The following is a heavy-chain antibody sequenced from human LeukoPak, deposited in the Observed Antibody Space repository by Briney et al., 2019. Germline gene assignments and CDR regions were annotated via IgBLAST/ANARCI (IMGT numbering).Heavy chain of an antibody. CDR3: AHQVPPNDEFFDH. Sequence: PGGSLRLSCVAPGFTFSSYSMHWVRQAPGEGLEWLSGISNTGRATDYADSIKGRFTISRDNSKNTVFLQMNSLRAEDTAEYFCAHQVPPNDEFFDHWGQGTLVTVSS. CDR1: GFTFSSYS. V-gene: IGHV3-23*01. J-gene: IGHJ5*02. CDR2: ISNTGRAT.